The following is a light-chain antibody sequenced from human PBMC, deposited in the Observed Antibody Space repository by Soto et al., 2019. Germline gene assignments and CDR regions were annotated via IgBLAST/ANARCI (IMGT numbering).Light chain of an antibody. CDR2: AAS. CDR3: LSSPSRP. J-gene: IGKJ4*01. Sequence: AIRMTQSPSSLSASTGDRVTITCRASQGISSYLAWYQQKPGKAPKLLIYAASTLQSGVPSRFSGSGSGTDFTLTISSLQPEDFATYFCLSSPSRPFGGGTKVDIK. V-gene: IGKV1-8*01. CDR1: QGISSY.